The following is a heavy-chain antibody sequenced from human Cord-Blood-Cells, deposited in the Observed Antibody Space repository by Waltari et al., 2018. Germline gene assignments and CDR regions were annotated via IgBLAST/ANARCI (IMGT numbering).Heavy chain of an antibody. V-gene: IGHV1-2*02. CDR2: INPNSGGT. J-gene: IGHJ3*02. CDR1: GYTFTGYY. CDR3: ARIGSKRRDAFYI. Sequence: QVQLVQSGAEVKKPGASVKVSCKASGYTFTGYYMHWVRQAPGQGLEWMGWINPNSGGTNYAQKVQGRVTMTRDTSISTAYMELSRLRSDDTAVYYCARIGSKRRDAFYIWGQGTMVTVSS. D-gene: IGHD2-21*01.